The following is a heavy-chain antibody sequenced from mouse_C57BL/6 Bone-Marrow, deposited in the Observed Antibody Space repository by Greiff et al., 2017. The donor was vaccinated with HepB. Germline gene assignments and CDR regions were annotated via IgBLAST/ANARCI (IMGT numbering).Heavy chain of an antibody. CDR1: GYTFTDYY. D-gene: IGHD2-1*01. Sequence: VQLQQSGAELVRPGASVKLSCKASGYTFTDYYINWVKQRPGQGLEWIARIYPGSGNTYYNEKFKGKATLTAEKSSSTAYMQLSSLTSEDSAVYFCGRRVYGNPWFDYWGQGTLVTVSA. J-gene: IGHJ3*01. V-gene: IGHV1-76*01. CDR2: IYPGSGNT. CDR3: GRRVYGNPWFDY.